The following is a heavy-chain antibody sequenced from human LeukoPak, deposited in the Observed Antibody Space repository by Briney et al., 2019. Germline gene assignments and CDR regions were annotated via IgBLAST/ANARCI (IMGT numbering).Heavy chain of an antibody. CDR2: INHSGST. J-gene: IGHJ6*03. CDR3: ARHQPPSYMDV. V-gene: IGHV4-34*01. Sequence: SETLSLTCAVYGGSFSGYYWSWIRQPPGKGLEWIGEINHSGSTNYNPSLKSRVTISVDTSKNQFSLKLSSVTAADTAVYYCARHQPPSYMDVWGKGTTVTVSS. CDR1: GGSFSGYY.